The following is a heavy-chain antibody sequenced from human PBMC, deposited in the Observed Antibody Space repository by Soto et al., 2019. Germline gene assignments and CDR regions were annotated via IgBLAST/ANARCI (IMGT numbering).Heavy chain of an antibody. CDR1: GFTFRSYA. D-gene: IGHD3-22*01. Sequence: PGGSLRLSCAASGFTFRSYAMSWVRQAPGWGLEWVSTVTATGSNTYYADSVKGRFTISRDNSKNALYLQMNSLRAEDTALYFCANAWTTMIPDNWGRGTLVTVSS. CDR3: ANAWTTMIPDN. CDR2: VTATGSNT. V-gene: IGHV3-23*01. J-gene: IGHJ4*02.